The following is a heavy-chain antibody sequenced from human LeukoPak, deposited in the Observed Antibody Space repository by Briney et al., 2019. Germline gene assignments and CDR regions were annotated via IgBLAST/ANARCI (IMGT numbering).Heavy chain of an antibody. V-gene: IGHV4-4*09. CDR1: DDSISDYF. CDR2: MYRSGTT. D-gene: IGHD3-9*01. CDR3: ARVCPGDDILTGSSGPFYYYMDV. Sequence: PSETLSLTCSVSDDSISDYFWSWIRQPPGKGLEWIGHMYRSGTTDYNPSLQSRVTMSIDTSEKQFSLKLTSVTAADTAVYFCARVCPGDDILTGSSGPFYYYMDVWGSGTTVTVSS. J-gene: IGHJ6*03.